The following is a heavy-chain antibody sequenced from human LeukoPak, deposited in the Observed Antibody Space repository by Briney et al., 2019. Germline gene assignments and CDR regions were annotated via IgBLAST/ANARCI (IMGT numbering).Heavy chain of an antibody. V-gene: IGHV4-59*01. CDR3: ARGGGRFDY. Sequence: SETLSLTCTVSGGSISSYYWSWIRQPPGKGLEWIGYIYYRGSTNYNPSLKSRVTISVDTSKNQFSLKLSSVTAADTAVYYCARGGGRFDYGGQGTLVTVSS. J-gene: IGHJ4*02. CDR2: IYYRGST. CDR1: GGSISSYY. D-gene: IGHD1-26*01.